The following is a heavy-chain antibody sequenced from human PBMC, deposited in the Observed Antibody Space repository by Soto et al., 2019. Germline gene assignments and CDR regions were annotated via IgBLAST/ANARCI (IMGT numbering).Heavy chain of an antibody. CDR1: GFTFSTCW. J-gene: IGHJ6*02. Sequence: GGSLRLSFAASGFTFSTCWMHWVRQAPGKGLVWVSRIHPEGTSTIYAESVKVRFSISRDNSKKTLYLRVNSLRGEDTAVYYCARDSLTTFHYXYSMYVCGQGTXVXV. D-gene: IGHD2-15*01. CDR3: ARDSLTTFHYXYSMYV. V-gene: IGHV3-74*01. CDR2: IHPEGTST.